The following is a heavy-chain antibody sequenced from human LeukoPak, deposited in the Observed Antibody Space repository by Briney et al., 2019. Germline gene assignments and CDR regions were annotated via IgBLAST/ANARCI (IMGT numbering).Heavy chain of an antibody. CDR3: ARYSGSLLRHY. D-gene: IGHD1-26*01. J-gene: IGHJ4*02. CDR2: IYIDDTT. Sequence: GGSLILSCAASGFSVSSNYMNWVRQAPGKGLEWVSVIYIDDTTFYADSVKGRFTISRDNSKNTLYLQMNNLRVEDTAVYYCARYSGSLLRHYWGQGTLVTVSS. CDR1: GFSVSSNY. V-gene: IGHV3-53*01.